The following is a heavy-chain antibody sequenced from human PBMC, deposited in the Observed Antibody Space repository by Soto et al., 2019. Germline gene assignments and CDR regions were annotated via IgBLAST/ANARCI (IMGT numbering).Heavy chain of an antibody. Sequence: EVLLLESGGGLVQPGGSLRLSCAASGFTFSTYAMSWVRQAPGKGLEWVSTITTSGGNTYYADSVQGRFTISRDNSKNTLYLQMNSLRDEDTAVYYCAGRYCTNGVCYTNYYYYIDVWGKGTTVTVSS. CDR2: ITTSGGNT. CDR3: AGRYCTNGVCYTNYYYYIDV. V-gene: IGHV3-23*01. D-gene: IGHD2-8*01. CDR1: GFTFSTYA. J-gene: IGHJ6*03.